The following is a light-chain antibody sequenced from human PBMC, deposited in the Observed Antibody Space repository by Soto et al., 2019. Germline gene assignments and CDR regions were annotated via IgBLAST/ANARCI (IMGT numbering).Light chain of an antibody. CDR3: QQYGSS. CDR1: QSVSSSY. CDR2: GAS. Sequence: EIVLTQSPGTLSLSPGERATLSCRASQSVSSSYLAWYQQKPGQAPRLLIYGASSRATGIRDRFSGSGSGTDFTLTISRLEPEDFAVYYCQQYGSSVGPGTKVDIK. J-gene: IGKJ3*01. V-gene: IGKV3-20*01.